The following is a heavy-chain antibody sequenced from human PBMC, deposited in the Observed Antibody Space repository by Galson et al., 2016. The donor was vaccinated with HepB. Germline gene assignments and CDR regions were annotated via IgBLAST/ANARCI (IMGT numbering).Heavy chain of an antibody. V-gene: IGHV3-21*01. CDR3: ARFLDNPERMSSSWYVAFSI. D-gene: IGHD6-13*01. J-gene: IGHJ4*02. CDR1: GFTFSSYS. CDR2: ISSSSSYI. Sequence: SLRLSCAASGFTFSSYSMNWVRQAPGKGREWVSFISSSSSYIYYADPVKGRFTISRDNAKNSVHLQMTSLRAEDTAVYYCARFLDNPERMSSSWYVAFSIWGQGTLVTVSS.